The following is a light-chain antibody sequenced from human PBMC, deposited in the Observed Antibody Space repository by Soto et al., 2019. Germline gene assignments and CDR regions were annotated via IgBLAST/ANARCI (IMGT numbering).Light chain of an antibody. CDR1: RSDVGGYHY. J-gene: IGLJ3*02. V-gene: IGLV2-14*01. CDR3: GSYAGGNTQV. CDR2: EVA. Sequence: QSALTQPASVSGSPGQSITISCTGTRSDVGGYHYVSWYQHHPGKAPKLMIYEVANRPSGVSNRFSGSRSGNTAFLTISGLQAEDEADYYCGSYAGGNTQVFGGGTKLTVL.